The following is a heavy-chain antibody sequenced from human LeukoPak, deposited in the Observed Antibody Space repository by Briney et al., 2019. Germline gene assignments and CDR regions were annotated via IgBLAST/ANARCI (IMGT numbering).Heavy chain of an antibody. CDR2: IYNSGST. D-gene: IGHD3-10*01. CDR1: GRSISSGGYY. CDR3: ARDTRYYYGSGSYRAFDI. V-gene: IGHV4-31*03. J-gene: IGHJ3*02. Sequence: PSQTLSLTCTVSGRSISSGGYYWSWIRQHPGKGLEWIGHIYNSGSTYYNPSPKSRVTISVDTSKNQFSLKLSSVTAADTAVYYCARDTRYYYGSGSYRAFDIWGQGTMVTVSS.